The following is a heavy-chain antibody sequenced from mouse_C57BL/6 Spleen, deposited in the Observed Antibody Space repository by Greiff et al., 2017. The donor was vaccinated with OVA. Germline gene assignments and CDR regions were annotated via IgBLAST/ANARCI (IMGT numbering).Heavy chain of an antibody. V-gene: IGHV1-26*01. CDR3: ARSVYYDFLYWYFDV. CDR2: INPNNGGT. CDR1: GYTFTDYY. D-gene: IGHD2-4*01. Sequence: EVKLVESGPELVKPGASVKISCKASGYTFTDYYMNWVKQSHGKSLEWIGDINPNNGGTSYNQKFKGKATLTVDKSSCTAYMELRSLTSEDSAVYYGARSVYYDFLYWYFDVWGTGTTVTVSS. J-gene: IGHJ1*03.